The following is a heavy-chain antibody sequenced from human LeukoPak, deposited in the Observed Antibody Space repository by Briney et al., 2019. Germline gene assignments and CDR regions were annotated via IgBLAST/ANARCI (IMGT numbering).Heavy chain of an antibody. CDR1: GGSIGSYY. CDR2: IYYSGST. Sequence: SKTLSLTCTVSGGSIGSYYWSWIRQPPGKGLEWIGYIYYSGSTKYNPSFKSRVTISVDTSKNQFSLKLISVTAADTAVYYCATVVRDDILTGYYIDYWGQGTLVTVSS. V-gene: IGHV4-59*01. J-gene: IGHJ4*02. CDR3: ATVVRDDILTGYYIDY. D-gene: IGHD3-9*01.